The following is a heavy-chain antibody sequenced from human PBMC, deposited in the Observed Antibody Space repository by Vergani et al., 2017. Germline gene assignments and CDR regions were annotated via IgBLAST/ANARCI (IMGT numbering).Heavy chain of an antibody. CDR3: ARDKYCSGGSCYAGGYGMDV. D-gene: IGHD2-15*01. V-gene: IGHV1-69*08. CDR1: VGTFRSYT. CDR2: IITILGIA. J-gene: IGHJ6*02. Sequence: QVQLVQSGAEVKKPGSSVKVSCKASVGTFRSYTISWVRQAPGQGLEWMGRIITILGIANYAQKFQGRVTITAHKSTSTAYMELSSLRSEDTAVYYGARDKYCSGGSCYAGGYGMDVGGQGTTVTVSS.